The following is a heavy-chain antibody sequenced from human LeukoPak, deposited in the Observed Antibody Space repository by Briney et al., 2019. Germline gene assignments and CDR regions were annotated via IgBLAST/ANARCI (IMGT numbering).Heavy chain of an antibody. CDR1: GFTFSSYE. CDR2: ISSSGSSI. Sequence: GGSLRLSCAASGFTFSSYEINWVRQAPGKGLEWVSYISSSGSSIYYADSVKGRFTISRDNAKNSLYLQMNSLRAEDTAVYYCARVPSWKGYMDVWGKGTTVTVSS. D-gene: IGHD1-1*01. J-gene: IGHJ6*03. V-gene: IGHV3-48*03. CDR3: ARVPSWKGYMDV.